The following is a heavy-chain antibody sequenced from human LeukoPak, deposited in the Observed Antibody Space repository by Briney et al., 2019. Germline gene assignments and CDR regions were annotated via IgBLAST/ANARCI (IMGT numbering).Heavy chain of an antibody. CDR1: GYTFTSYY. CDR2: INPRGGST. Sequence: ASVTVSCKASGYTFTSYYMHWVRQAPGQGLEWMGIINPRGGSTNYAQMFQGRVTMTRDTSTSTVYMELSSLRSEDTAVYYCARDLSSSWYFDYWGQGTLVTVSS. V-gene: IGHV1-46*01. J-gene: IGHJ4*02. D-gene: IGHD6-13*01. CDR3: ARDLSSSWYFDY.